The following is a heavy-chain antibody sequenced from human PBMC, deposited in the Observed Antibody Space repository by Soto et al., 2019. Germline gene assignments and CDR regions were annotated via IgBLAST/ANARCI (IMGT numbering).Heavy chain of an antibody. CDR3: ARALGYCSSSSCYNYYYDMDV. CDR2: IYSGGST. CDR1: GFTVSSNY. Sequence: HPGGSLRLSCAASGFTVSSNYMSWVRQAPGKGLEWVSIIYSGGSTYYADSVKGRFTISRDNSKNTLYLQMNSLRAEDTAVYYCARALGYCSSSSCYNYYYDMDVWAKGPRSPSP. V-gene: IGHV3-66*01. J-gene: IGHJ6*03. D-gene: IGHD2-2*02.